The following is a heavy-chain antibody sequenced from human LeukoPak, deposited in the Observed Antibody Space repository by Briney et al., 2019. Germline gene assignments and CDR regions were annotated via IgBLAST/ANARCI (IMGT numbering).Heavy chain of an antibody. V-gene: IGHV1-8*01. Sequence: ASVKVSCKASGYTFTSYDINWVRQATGQGLEWMGWMNPNSGNTGYAQKFQGRVTMTRNTSISTAYMELSSLRSEDTAVYYCARAAGLNQAEYFQHWGQGILVTVSS. J-gene: IGHJ1*01. CDR2: MNPNSGNT. CDR1: GYTFTSYD. D-gene: IGHD1-14*01. CDR3: ARAAGLNQAEYFQH.